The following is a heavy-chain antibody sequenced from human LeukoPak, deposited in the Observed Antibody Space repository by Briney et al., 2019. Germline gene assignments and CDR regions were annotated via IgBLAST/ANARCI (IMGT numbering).Heavy chain of an antibody. CDR2: IIPIFGTA. D-gene: IGHD1-26*01. CDR1: GGTFSSYA. V-gene: IGHV1-69*05. J-gene: IGHJ6*03. Sequence: SVKVSCKASGGTFSSYAISWVRQAPGQGLEWMGRIIPIFGTANYAQKFQGRVTITTDESTSTAYMELSSLRSEDTAVYYCAREPYGELLCGDYYYYYMDVWGKGTTVTVSS. CDR3: AREPYGELLCGDYYYYYMDV.